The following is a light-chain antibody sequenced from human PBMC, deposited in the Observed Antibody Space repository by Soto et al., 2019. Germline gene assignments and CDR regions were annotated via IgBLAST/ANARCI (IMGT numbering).Light chain of an antibody. V-gene: IGKV1-27*01. CDR2: ATS. Sequence: DIQMTQSPSSLSASAGDRVTITCRTSQGISNYLAWYQQKPGKIPKLMIYATSTLQSGVPSRFSGSGSGTDFTRTIISLQPEDVATYYCQKYNSAPYTFGQGTKLEIK. J-gene: IGKJ2*01. CDR3: QKYNSAPYT. CDR1: QGISNY.